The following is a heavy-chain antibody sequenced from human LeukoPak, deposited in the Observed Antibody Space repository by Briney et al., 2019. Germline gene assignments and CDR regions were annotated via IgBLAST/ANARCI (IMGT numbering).Heavy chain of an antibody. J-gene: IGHJ4*02. CDR1: GFTFSSYG. Sequence: GGSLRLSCAASGFTFSSYGMHWVRQAPGQGLEWVAVIWYDGSNKYYADSVKGRFTISRDNSKNTLYLQMNSLRAEDTAVFYCARAMGELGVDYWGQGTLVTVSS. D-gene: IGHD3-16*01. V-gene: IGHV3-33*01. CDR2: IWYDGSNK. CDR3: ARAMGELGVDY.